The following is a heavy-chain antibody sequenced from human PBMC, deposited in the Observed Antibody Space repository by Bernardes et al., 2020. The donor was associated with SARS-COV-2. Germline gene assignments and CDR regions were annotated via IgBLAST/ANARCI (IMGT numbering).Heavy chain of an antibody. V-gene: IGHV3-21*03. CDR2: ISSRSTFI. CDR3: ARERVIASAGLIDH. D-gene: IGHD6-13*01. Sequence: GGSLRLSCAASGFTFGSFAMIWVRQAPGKGLEWVATISSRSTFIYYADSLKGRFTISRDNAKDSLYLHMSSLRVEDTSVYYCARERVIASAGLIDHWGRGILVTVSS. CDR1: GFTFGSFA. J-gene: IGHJ4*02.